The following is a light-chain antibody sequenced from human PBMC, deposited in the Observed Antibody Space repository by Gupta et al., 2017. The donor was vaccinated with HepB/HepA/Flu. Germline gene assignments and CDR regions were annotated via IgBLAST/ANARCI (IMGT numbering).Light chain of an antibody. J-gene: IGLJ2*01. CDR2: DVS. Sequence: QSGLTQPASVSGSPGQSITISCTGTSSDVGGYNSVSWYQQYPGRAPKLLIYDVSNRPSGVSNRFSGSKTGNPASLTISGLQAEDEAVYYCTSFRSGSTLVIFGGGTELTVL. CDR3: TSFRSGSTLVI. CDR1: SSDVGGYNS. V-gene: IGLV2-14*03.